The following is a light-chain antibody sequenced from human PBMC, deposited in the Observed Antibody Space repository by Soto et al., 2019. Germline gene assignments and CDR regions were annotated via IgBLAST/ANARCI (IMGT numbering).Light chain of an antibody. CDR3: PQLNSSPLA. CDR1: QSISSY. Sequence: DIQMTQCQSSLAASVEDRVTITCRASQSISSYLNWYQQKPGKAPKLLIYAASSLQSGVPSRFSGSGSGTDFTLTISSLEPEDFATYYCPQLNSSPLAFGQGTRLEIK. CDR2: AAS. V-gene: IGKV1-39*01. J-gene: IGKJ5*01.